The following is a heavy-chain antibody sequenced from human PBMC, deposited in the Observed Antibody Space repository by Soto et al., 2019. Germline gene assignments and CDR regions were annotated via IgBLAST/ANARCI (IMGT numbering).Heavy chain of an antibody. D-gene: IGHD2-2*01. J-gene: IGHJ4*02. V-gene: IGHV1-18*01. Sequence: QVQLLQSGAEVKKPGASVKVSCKASGYTFTSYGISWVRQAPGQGLEWMGWITAYNGNTNFAQNVQGRVTMTTDTSTSTANMELRSLTSDDTAVYYCARDSAQPQLLPVYFDYWGQGTLVTVSS. CDR3: ARDSAQPQLLPVYFDY. CDR1: GYTFTSYG. CDR2: ITAYNGNT.